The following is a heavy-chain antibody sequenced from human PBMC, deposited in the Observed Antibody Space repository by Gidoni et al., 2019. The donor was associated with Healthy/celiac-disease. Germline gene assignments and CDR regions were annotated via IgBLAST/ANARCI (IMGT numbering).Heavy chain of an antibody. Sequence: QVQLQQWGAGLLKPSETLSLTCAVYGGSFSGYYWSWIRQPPGKGLEWIGEINHSGSTNYNPSLKSRVTISVDTSKNQFSLKLSSVTAADTAVYYCARGWEMTAIRYYYGMDVWGQGTTVTVSS. D-gene: IGHD2-21*02. J-gene: IGHJ6*02. V-gene: IGHV4-34*01. CDR1: GGSFSGYY. CDR2: INHSGST. CDR3: ARGWEMTAIRYYYGMDV.